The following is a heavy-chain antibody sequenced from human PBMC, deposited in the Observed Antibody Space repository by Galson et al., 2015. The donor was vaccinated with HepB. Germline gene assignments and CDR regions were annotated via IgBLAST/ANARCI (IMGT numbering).Heavy chain of an antibody. D-gene: IGHD3-22*01. CDR3: ARQFDSSGYYAY. V-gene: IGHV1-69*13. Sequence: SVKVSCKAPGVTFSTYAISWLRQAPGQGLEWMGGIIPLFGSANYAQKLQGRVTITADVSTSTTYMELSSLRSEDTALYYCARQFDSSGYYAYWGQGTLVTVSS. CDR2: IIPLFGSA. CDR1: GVTFSTYA. J-gene: IGHJ4*02.